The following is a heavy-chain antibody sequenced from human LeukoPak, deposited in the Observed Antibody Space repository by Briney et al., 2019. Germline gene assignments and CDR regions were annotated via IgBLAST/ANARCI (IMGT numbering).Heavy chain of an antibody. J-gene: IGHJ4*02. CDR3: AGNYGPYYFDY. V-gene: IGHV3-33*01. CDR1: GFTFSNYG. CDR2: IRYDGSKK. Sequence: GGTLRLSCAASGFTFSNYGMHWVPQAPGKGLEWVAAIRYDGSKKYYADSVKGRFTISSDNSRNTLYLQMNSLRAEDTAVYYCAGNYGPYYFDYWGQGALVTVSS. D-gene: IGHD3-10*01.